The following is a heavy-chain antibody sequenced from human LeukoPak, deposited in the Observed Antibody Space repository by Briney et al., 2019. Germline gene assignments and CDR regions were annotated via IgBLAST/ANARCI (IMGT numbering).Heavy chain of an antibody. CDR2: IYPDDSDT. V-gene: IGHV5-51*01. D-gene: IGHD6-6*01. CDR3: ARPRREVAALDY. CDR1: GSRFTTHW. J-gene: IGHJ4*02. Sequence: GASLQISCKASGSRFTTHWIGWGRPEPGKGLEWMGIIYPDDSDTRYSPSFQGQVNISADQSSNTPYLQWSSLKASDTAIYYCARPRREVAALDYWGQGTLVTVSS.